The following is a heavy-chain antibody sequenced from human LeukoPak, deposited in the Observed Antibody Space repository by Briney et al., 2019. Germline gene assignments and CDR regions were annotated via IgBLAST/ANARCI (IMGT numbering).Heavy chain of an antibody. CDR2: IYYSGST. D-gene: IGHD5-24*01. V-gene: IGHV4-39*07. Sequence: SETLSLTCTVSGGSISSSSYYWGWIRQPPGKGLEWIGSIYYSGSTYYNPSLKSRVTISVDTSKNQFSLKLSSVTAADTAVYYCAREVEMATIPPSTYYFDYWGQGTLVTVSS. J-gene: IGHJ4*02. CDR1: GGSISSSSYY. CDR3: AREVEMATIPPSTYYFDY.